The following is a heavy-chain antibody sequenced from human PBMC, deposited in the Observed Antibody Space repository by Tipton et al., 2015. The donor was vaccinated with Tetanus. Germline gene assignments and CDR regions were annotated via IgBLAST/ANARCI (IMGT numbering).Heavy chain of an antibody. J-gene: IGHJ4*02. D-gene: IGHD2-8*01. Sequence: VQLVQSGGEVKKPGESLKISCKGSGYIFNNYWIGWVRQKPGKGLEWMGIIYPGDSDTRYSPPFQGQVTISDDKSINTAYLQWSSLKAADTSMFYCARAHCTDGVCNFDFWGQGALVTVAS. V-gene: IGHV5-51*01. CDR2: IYPGDSDT. CDR3: ARAHCTDGVCNFDF. CDR1: GYIFNNYW.